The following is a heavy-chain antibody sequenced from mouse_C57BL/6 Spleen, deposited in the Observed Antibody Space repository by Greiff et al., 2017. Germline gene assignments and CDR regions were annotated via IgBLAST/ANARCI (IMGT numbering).Heavy chain of an antibody. CDR1: GYSFTGYF. CDR3: ATSSYAMDY. D-gene: IGHD1-1*01. CDR2: INPYNGDT. J-gene: IGHJ4*01. V-gene: IGHV1-20*01. Sequence: EVQLQQSGPELVKPGDSVKISCKASGYSFTGYFMNWVMQSHGQSLEWIGRINPYNGDTFYNQKFKGKATLTVDKSSSTAHMELRSLTSEYSAVYYCATSSYAMDYWGQGTSVTVSS.